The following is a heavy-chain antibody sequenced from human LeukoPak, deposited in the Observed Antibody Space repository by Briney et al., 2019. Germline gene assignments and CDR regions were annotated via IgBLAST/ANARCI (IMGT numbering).Heavy chain of an antibody. CDR2: ISSSGSTI. Sequence: GGSLRLSCAASGFTFSSYEMNWVRQAPGKGLEWVSYISSSGSTIYYADSVKGRFTISRDNAKNSLYLQMNSLRAEDTAVYYCAREGYCGGDCPGVWGQGTLVTVSS. CDR1: GFTFSSYE. J-gene: IGHJ4*02. CDR3: AREGYCGGDCPGV. V-gene: IGHV3-48*03. D-gene: IGHD2-21*01.